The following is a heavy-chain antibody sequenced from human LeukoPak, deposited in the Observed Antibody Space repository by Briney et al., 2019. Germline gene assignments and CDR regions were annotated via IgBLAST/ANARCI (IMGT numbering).Heavy chain of an antibody. CDR2: ISSSGSTI. D-gene: IGHD5-12*01. CDR3: ARLRPYYYMDV. Sequence: GGSLRLSCAASGFTFSDYYMSWIRQAPGKGLEWVSYISSSGSTIYYADSVKGRFTISRDNAKNSLYLQMNSLRAEDTAVYHCARLRPYYYMDVWGKGTTVTVSS. J-gene: IGHJ6*03. CDR1: GFTFSDYY. V-gene: IGHV3-11*04.